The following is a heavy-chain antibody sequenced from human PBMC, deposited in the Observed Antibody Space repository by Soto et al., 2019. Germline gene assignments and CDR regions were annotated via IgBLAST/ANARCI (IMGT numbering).Heavy chain of an antibody. J-gene: IGHJ6*02. CDR1: GFTFSSYA. CDR2: ISYDGSNK. Sequence: PGGSLRLCCAASGFTFSSYAMHWVRQAPGKGLEWVAVISYDGSNKYYADSVKGRFTISRDNSKNTLYLQMNSLRAEDTAVYYCAREGIPVRSITIFGVVTSGSMDVWGQGTTVTVS. D-gene: IGHD3-3*01. V-gene: IGHV3-30-3*01. CDR3: AREGIPVRSITIFGVVTSGSMDV.